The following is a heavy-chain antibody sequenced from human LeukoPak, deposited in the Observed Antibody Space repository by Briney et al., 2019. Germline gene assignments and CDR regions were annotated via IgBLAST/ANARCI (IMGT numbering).Heavy chain of an antibody. CDR3: ASGTTGTTGPYYFDY. V-gene: IGHV1-18*01. J-gene: IGHJ4*02. D-gene: IGHD1-1*01. Sequence: GASVKVSCKASGYTFTSYGSSWVRQAPGQGLEWMGWISAYNGTKYYPQKLQGRVTMTTNTSTRTAYKELWIHRSDNTVVYYGASGTTGTTGPYYFDYWGQGTLVTVSS. CDR2: ISAYNGTK. CDR1: GYTFTSYG.